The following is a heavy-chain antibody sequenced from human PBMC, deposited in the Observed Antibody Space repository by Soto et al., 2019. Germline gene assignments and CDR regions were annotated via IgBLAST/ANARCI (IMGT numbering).Heavy chain of an antibody. Sequence: QVQLVESGGGVVQPGRSLRLSRAASGFTFSSYAMHWVRQAPGKGLEWVAVISYDGSNKYYADSVKGRFTISRDNSKNTLYLQMNSLRAEDTAVYYCARDPASSGWYYFDYWGQGTLVTVSS. V-gene: IGHV3-30-3*01. D-gene: IGHD6-19*01. CDR2: ISYDGSNK. J-gene: IGHJ4*02. CDR1: GFTFSSYA. CDR3: ARDPASSGWYYFDY.